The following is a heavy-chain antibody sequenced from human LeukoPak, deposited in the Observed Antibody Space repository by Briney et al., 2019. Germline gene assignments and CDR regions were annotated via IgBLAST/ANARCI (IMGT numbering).Heavy chain of an antibody. CDR1: GGSFSGYY. J-gene: IGHJ5*02. D-gene: IGHD2-2*01. CDR2: INHSGST. CDR3: ARGDIVVVPAAPGVFRFDP. Sequence: SETLSLTCAVYGGSFSGYYWSWIRQPPGKGLEWIGEINHSGSTNYNPSLKSRVTISVDTSKNQFSLKLSSVTAADTAVYYCARGDIVVVPAAPGVFRFDPWGQGTLVTVSS. V-gene: IGHV4-34*01.